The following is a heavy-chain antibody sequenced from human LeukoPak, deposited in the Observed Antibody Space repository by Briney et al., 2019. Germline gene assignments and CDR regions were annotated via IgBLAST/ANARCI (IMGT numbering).Heavy chain of an antibody. CDR1: GFSFSNYA. Sequence: PGGSLRLSCVASGFSFSNYAMTWVRQAPGKGLEWVSGISGSGGSTYYADSVRGRFTISRDNFKNTLDLQMSSLGGEDTAIYYCARTGVRGGYRFDYWGQGTLVTVSS. D-gene: IGHD1-26*01. CDR3: ARTGVRGGYRFDY. CDR2: ISGSGGST. J-gene: IGHJ4*02. V-gene: IGHV3-23*01.